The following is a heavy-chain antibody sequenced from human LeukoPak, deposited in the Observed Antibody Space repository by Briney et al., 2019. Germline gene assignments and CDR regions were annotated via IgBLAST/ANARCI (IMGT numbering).Heavy chain of an antibody. Sequence: ASVKVSCKASGYTFTSYAVNWVRQAPGQGLEWMGWINPNSGGTNYAQKFQGRVTMTRDTSISTAYMELSRLRSDDTAVYYCARDDRVAVAGTWSLDYWGQGTLVTVSS. CDR3: ARDDRVAVAGTWSLDY. V-gene: IGHV1-2*02. D-gene: IGHD6-19*01. CDR2: INPNSGGT. CDR1: GYTFTSYA. J-gene: IGHJ4*02.